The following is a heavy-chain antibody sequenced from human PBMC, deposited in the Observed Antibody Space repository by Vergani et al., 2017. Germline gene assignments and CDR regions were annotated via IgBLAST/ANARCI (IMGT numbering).Heavy chain of an antibody. D-gene: IGHD6-6*01. CDR1: GYTFTGYY. Sequence: QVQLVQSGAEVKKPGASVKVSCKASGYTFTGYYMHWVRQAPGQGLEWMGWINPIFGTANYAQKFQGRVTITADESTSTAYMELSSLRSEDTAVYYCARERYSSSSHNGYDYWGQGTLVTVSS. V-gene: IGHV1-69*01. J-gene: IGHJ4*02. CDR2: INPIFGTA. CDR3: ARERYSSSSHNGYDY.